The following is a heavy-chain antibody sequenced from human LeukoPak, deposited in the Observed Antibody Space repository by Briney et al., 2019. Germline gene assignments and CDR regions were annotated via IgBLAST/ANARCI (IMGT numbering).Heavy chain of an antibody. V-gene: IGHV1-69*05. D-gene: IGHD3-22*01. CDR2: IIPIFGTA. Sequence: SVKVSCKASGGTFSSYAISWVRQAPGQGLEWMGGIIPIFGTANYAQKFQGRVTITTDESTSTAYMELSSLRSEDTAVYYCASYGPVVMGQPRVYYFDYWGQGTLVTVSS. CDR3: ASYGPVVMGQPRVYYFDY. CDR1: GGTFSSYA. J-gene: IGHJ4*02.